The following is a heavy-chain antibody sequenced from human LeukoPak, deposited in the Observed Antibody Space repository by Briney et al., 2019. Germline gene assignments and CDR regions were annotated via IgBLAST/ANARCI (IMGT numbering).Heavy chain of an antibody. CDR3: ARDGPQLRYFDWFASRYNWFDP. J-gene: IGHJ5*02. Sequence: PGGSLRLSCAASGFTFSNYEMHWVRQAPGKGLEWVSYISSSGSTIYYADSVKGRFTISRDNAKNSLYLQMNILRAEDTAVYYCARDGPQLRYFDWFASRYNWFDPWGQGTLVTVSS. V-gene: IGHV3-48*03. CDR1: GFTFSNYE. D-gene: IGHD3-9*01. CDR2: ISSSGSTI.